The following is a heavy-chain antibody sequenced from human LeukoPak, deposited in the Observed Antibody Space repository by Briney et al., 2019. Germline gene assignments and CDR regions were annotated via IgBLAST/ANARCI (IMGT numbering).Heavy chain of an antibody. CDR2: ISAFRGDT. J-gene: IGHJ5*02. D-gene: IGHD2-21*02. CDR3: ARGLGLRLRPSRFDP. V-gene: IGHV1-18*01. Sequence: GASVKVSCKTSGYTFTNYGIGWVRQAPAQGLEWMGWISAFRGDTHYVQKFHDRVTMPIDTSTTTASMQLTTLTSDDTAVYYCARGLGLRLRPSRFDPWGEGNLVTASS. CDR1: GYTFTNYG.